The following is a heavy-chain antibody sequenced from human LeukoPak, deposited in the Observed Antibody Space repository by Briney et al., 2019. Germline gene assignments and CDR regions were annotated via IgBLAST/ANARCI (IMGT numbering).Heavy chain of an antibody. V-gene: IGHV4-59*01. CDR2: MYYSGHT. D-gene: IGHD2-8*01. CDR3: ASGHCTDDVCFFDY. Sequence: SETLSLTCSVSGGSMSTYYWSWIRQSPGKGLEWIGYMYYSGHTYYNPSLKSRVTISLDTSKNQFSLRLTSVTAADTAVYYCASGHCTDDVCFFDYWGLGTLVTVSS. J-gene: IGHJ4*02. CDR1: GGSMSTYY.